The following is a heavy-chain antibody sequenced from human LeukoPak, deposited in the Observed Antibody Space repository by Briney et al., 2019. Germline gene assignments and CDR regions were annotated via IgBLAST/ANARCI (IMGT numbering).Heavy chain of an antibody. Sequence: PSETLSLTCAVYGGSFSGYYWSWIRQPPGKGLEWIGEINHSGSTNYNPSLKSRVNISVDTSKNQFYLKLSSVTAADTAVYYCARDGVGAVDYWGQGTLVTVSS. CDR3: ARDGVGAVDY. J-gene: IGHJ4*02. CDR1: GGSFSGYY. CDR2: INHSGST. D-gene: IGHD1-26*01. V-gene: IGHV4-34*01.